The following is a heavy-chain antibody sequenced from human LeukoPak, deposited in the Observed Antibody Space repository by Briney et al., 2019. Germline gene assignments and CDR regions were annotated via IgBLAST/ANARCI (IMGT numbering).Heavy chain of an antibody. CDR2: IYYSGGT. CDR1: GGSISSYY. V-gene: IGHV4-59*01. Sequence: TSETLSLTCTVSGGSISSYYWSWIRQPQGKGLEWIGYIYYSGGTNYNPSLKSRVTISVDMSMNQFSMKLSSVTAADTAMYYCARGGVGPGEYYFDYWGQGTLVTVSS. D-gene: IGHD1-26*01. CDR3: ARGGVGPGEYYFDY. J-gene: IGHJ4*02.